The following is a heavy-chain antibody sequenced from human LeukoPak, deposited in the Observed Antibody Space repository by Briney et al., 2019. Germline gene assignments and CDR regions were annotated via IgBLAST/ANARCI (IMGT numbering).Heavy chain of an antibody. J-gene: IGHJ4*02. D-gene: IGHD1-14*01. CDR2: ISGSGGST. CDR1: GLTFNSYG. V-gene: IGHV3-23*01. CDR3: AKGHSAHGTGFDC. Sequence: QPGGSLRLSCAASGLTFNSYGMSWVRQAPGKGLEWVSGISGSGGSTYYADSVKGRFTILRDNPKNTLYLQMNSLRVEDTAVYYCAKGHSAHGTGFDCWGQGTLVAVSS.